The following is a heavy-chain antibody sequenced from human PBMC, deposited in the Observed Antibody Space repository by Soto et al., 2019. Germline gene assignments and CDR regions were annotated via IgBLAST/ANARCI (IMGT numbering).Heavy chain of an antibody. J-gene: IGHJ4*02. D-gene: IGHD2-8*01. CDR2: IIPIFGTA. Sequence: QVQLVQSGAEVKKPGSSVKVSCKASGGTFSSYAISWVRQAPGQGLEWMGGIIPIFGTANYAQKFQGRVTITADESTSTAYMELSSLRSEDTAVYYCARDSRWGYCTNGVCHPEDYWGQGTLVNVSS. CDR1: GGTFSSYA. V-gene: IGHV1-69*01. CDR3: ARDSRWGYCTNGVCHPEDY.